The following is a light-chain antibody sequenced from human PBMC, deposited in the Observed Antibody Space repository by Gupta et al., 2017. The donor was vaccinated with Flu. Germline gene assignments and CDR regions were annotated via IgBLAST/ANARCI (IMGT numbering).Light chain of an antibody. V-gene: IGKV1-5*03. CDR1: QSISSR. CDR3: QKYKSYRS. Sequence: DIQMTQSPSTLSASVGDRVTITGRASQSISSRLAWYQQEPGKAPKLVIYAAWSLQSGVASRFSGSGSGTEFTLSISSLQPDDFATYYCQKYKSYRSFGQGTKVEIK. CDR2: AAW. J-gene: IGKJ1*01.